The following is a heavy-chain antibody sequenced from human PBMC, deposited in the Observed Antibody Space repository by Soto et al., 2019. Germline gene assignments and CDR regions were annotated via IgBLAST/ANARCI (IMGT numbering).Heavy chain of an antibody. J-gene: IGHJ4*02. CDR3: AIPLPKPQWGRGAFDH. D-gene: IGHD6-19*01. CDR2: SIPVFGTA. CDR1: GGTFRNYA. V-gene: IGHV1-69*01. Sequence: QVQLVQSGAEVNKPGSSVKLSCKTSGGTFRNYAINWVRQAPGQGLEWMGGSIPVFGTANYAQTFQGRFTITADESTSTDYMELSSLRSEDTAVYYCAIPLPKPQWGRGAFDHWGQGTLVTVAS.